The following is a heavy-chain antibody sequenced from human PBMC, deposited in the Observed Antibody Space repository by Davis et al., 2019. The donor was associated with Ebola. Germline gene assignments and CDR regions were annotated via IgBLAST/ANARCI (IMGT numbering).Heavy chain of an antibody. D-gene: IGHD4-17*01. J-gene: IGHJ4*02. CDR2: VNSDGSST. V-gene: IGHV3-74*01. Sequence: GESLKISCAASGFTLRSYWMHWVRQTPGKGLVWVSRVNSDGSSTSYADSVKGRFTISRDNAKNTLYLQMISLRAEDTAVYYCARAGGYTTVTSYWGQGTLVTVSS. CDR1: GFTLRSYW. CDR3: ARAGGYTTVTSY.